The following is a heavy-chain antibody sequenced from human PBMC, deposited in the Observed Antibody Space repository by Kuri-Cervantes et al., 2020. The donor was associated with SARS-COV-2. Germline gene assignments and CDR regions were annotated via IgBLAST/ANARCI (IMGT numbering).Heavy chain of an antibody. CDR2: INHSGST. CDR1: GGSFSGYY. CDR3: ARSGPVYDYVWGSYRSNLDY. J-gene: IGHJ4*02. V-gene: IGHV4-34*01. Sequence: SETLSLTCAVYGGSFSGYYWSWIRQPPGKGLEWIGEINHSGSTNYNPSLKSRVTVSVDTSKNQFSLKLSSVTAADTAVYYCARSGPVYDYVWGSYRSNLDYWGQGTRVTGYS. D-gene: IGHD3-16*02.